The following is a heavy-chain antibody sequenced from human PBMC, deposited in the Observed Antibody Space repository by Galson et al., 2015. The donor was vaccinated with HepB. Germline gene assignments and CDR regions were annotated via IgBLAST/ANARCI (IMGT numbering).Heavy chain of an antibody. CDR2: ISSSSSRI. J-gene: IGHJ3*01. CDR3: AREAEVLRWSASEFDF. Sequence: SLRLSCAASGFIFSTYSMNWVRQAPGKGLEWISYISSSSSRIYYADSVKGRFTMSRDNAKNSLYLQMNSLRAEDTAVYYCAREAEVLRWSASEFDFWGQGTMVTVSS. V-gene: IGHV3-48*04. CDR1: GFIFSTYS. D-gene: IGHD3-3*01.